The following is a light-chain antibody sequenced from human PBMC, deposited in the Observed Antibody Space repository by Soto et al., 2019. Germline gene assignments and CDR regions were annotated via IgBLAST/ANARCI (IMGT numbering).Light chain of an antibody. J-gene: IGLJ1*01. CDR2: DVS. CDR3: SSYTSSSTLYV. V-gene: IGLV2-14*01. CDR1: SSDVGGYNY. Sequence: QSVLTQPASVSGSTGQSITISCTGTSSDVGGYNYVSWYQQHPGKAPKLMIYDVSNQPSGVSNRFSGSKSGNTASLTISGLQAEDEAAYYCSSYTSSSTLYVFGTGTKVTV.